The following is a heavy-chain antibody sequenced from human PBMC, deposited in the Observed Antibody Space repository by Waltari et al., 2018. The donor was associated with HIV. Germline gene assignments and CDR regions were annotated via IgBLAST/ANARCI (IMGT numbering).Heavy chain of an antibody. CDR3: ARGWGYDDSSDGGVFYYYYGMDV. D-gene: IGHD3-22*01. V-gene: IGHV6-1*01. J-gene: IGHJ6*02. Sequence: QVQLQQSGPRLVKPSQTLSLTCAISGDSVSSNSAAWNWTRQSPSRGLEWLGKTHDRAKWYNDYAHSVKRRITIKPDTSDNHVSMHLNSVTAGDTAVYYWARGWGYDDSSDGGVFYYYYGMDVWGQGTTVTVSS. CDR1: GDSVSSNSAA. CDR2: THDRAKWYN.